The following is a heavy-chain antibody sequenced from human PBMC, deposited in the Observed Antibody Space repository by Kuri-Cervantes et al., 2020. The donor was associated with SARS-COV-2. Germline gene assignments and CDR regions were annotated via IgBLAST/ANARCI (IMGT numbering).Heavy chain of an antibody. Sequence: GGSLRLSCAASGFTFSNAWMSWFRQAPGKGLEWVGFIRSKAYGGTTEYAASVKGRFTISRDDSKSIAYLQMNSLKTEDTAVYYCTRALFPSSSWYWGQGTLVTVSS. V-gene: IGHV3-49*03. D-gene: IGHD6-13*01. J-gene: IGHJ4*02. CDR1: GFTFSNAW. CDR2: IRSKAYGGTT. CDR3: TRALFPSSSWY.